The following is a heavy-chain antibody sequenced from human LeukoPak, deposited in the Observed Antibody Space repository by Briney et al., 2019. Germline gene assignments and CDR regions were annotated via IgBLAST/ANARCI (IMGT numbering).Heavy chain of an antibody. Sequence: ASVKVSCKASAYPFTDYYVHWVRQAPGQGLEWMGWINPNSGGTNYAQKFQGWVTMTRDTSISTAYMELSRLRSDDTAVYYCARGSSGSYALYDYWGQGTLVTVSS. J-gene: IGHJ4*02. CDR3: ARGSSGSYALYDY. CDR2: INPNSGGT. D-gene: IGHD1-26*01. V-gene: IGHV1-2*04. CDR1: AYPFTDYY.